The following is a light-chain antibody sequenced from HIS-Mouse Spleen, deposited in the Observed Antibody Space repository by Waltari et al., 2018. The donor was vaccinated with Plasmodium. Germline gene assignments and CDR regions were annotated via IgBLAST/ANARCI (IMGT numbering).Light chain of an antibody. V-gene: IGKV3-15*01. CDR3: QQYNNWPRGT. J-gene: IGKJ1*01. Sequence: EIVMTQSPATLSVSPGERATLHCRARPSVSSHLAWYQPKPGQGPRLLIYGASTRATGIPARFSGSGSGTEFTLTISSMQSEDFAVYYCQQYNNWPRGTFGQGTKVEIK. CDR2: GAS. CDR1: PSVSSH.